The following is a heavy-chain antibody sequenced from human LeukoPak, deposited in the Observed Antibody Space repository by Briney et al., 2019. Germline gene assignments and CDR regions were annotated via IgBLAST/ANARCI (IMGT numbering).Heavy chain of an antibody. V-gene: IGHV3-15*01. Sequence: GGSLRLSCAASGFTFSNAWMSWVRQAPGKGLEWVGRIKSKTDGGTTDYAAPVKGRFTISRDDSKNTLYLQMNSPKTEDTAVYYCTTEDSYGLLYYYYYYMDVWGKGTTVTISS. CDR2: IKSKTDGGTT. CDR3: TTEDSYGLLYYYYYYMDV. D-gene: IGHD5-18*01. CDR1: GFTFSNAW. J-gene: IGHJ6*03.